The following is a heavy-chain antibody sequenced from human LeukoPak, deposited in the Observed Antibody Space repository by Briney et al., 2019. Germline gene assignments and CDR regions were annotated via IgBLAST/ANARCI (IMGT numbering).Heavy chain of an antibody. CDR3: ARDHNAVANDY. J-gene: IGHJ4*02. CDR2: IYSGGST. Sequence: GGSLRLSCAASGFTVSSNYMSWVRQAPGKGLEWVSVIYSGGSTYYADSVKGRFTISRDNSKNTLYLQMNSLRAEDTAVYYCARDHNAVANDYWGQGTLVTVSS. D-gene: IGHD5-12*01. V-gene: IGHV3-66*01. CDR1: GFTVSSNY.